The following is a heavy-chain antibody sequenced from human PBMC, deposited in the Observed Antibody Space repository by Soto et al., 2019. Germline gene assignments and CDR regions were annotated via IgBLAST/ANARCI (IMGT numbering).Heavy chain of an antibody. CDR3: VRDSYDTSGYPNTFDM. Sequence: GGSLRLSCAASGFTLSRHTMNWVRQAPGKGLEWVSFIGSRTSDIYYADSVKGRFTISRDNAKNSLYLDLTRLRAEDTAVYFCVRDSYDTSGYPNTFDMWAQGTMVTVSS. CDR2: IGSRTSDI. D-gene: IGHD3-22*01. V-gene: IGHV3-21*01. CDR1: GFTLSRHT. J-gene: IGHJ3*02.